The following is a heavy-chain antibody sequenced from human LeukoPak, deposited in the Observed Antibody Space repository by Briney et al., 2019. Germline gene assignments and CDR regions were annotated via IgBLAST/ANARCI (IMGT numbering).Heavy chain of an antibody. CDR3: ARTSRDYYYGMDV. V-gene: IGHV4-39*07. J-gene: IGHJ6*02. Sequence: SETLSLTCTVSGGSISSSSYYWGWIRQPPGKGLEWIGSIYYSGSTNYNPSLKSRVTISVDTSKNQFSLKLSSVTAADTAVYYCARTSRDYYYGMDVWGQGTTVTVSS. D-gene: IGHD5-24*01. CDR2: IYYSGST. CDR1: GGSISSSSYY.